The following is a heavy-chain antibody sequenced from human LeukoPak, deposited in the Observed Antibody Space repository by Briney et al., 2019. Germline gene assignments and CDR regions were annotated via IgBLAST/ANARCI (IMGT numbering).Heavy chain of an antibody. V-gene: IGHV3-33*01. D-gene: IGHD3-16*01. Sequence: GGSLRLSCVASGFTFSNYGMHWVRQAPGKGLEWVAVMWYDESNEYSGDSVKGRFTISRDNAKKSLYLQMNSLRAEDTAVYFCARDMIILQSWGQGTLVTVSS. CDR3: ARDMIILQS. CDR2: MWYDESNE. J-gene: IGHJ5*02. CDR1: GFTFSNYG.